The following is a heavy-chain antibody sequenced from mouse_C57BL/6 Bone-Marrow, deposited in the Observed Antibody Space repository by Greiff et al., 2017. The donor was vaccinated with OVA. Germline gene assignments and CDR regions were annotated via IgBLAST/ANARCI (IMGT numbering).Heavy chain of an antibody. J-gene: IGHJ3*01. CDR1: GYTFTSYW. V-gene: IGHV1-53*01. D-gene: IGHD1-2*01. Sequence: QVQLQQPGPELVKPGASVKLSCKASGYTFTSYWMHWVKQRPGQGLEWIGNIIPSNGGTNYNEKFKSKATLTVDKSSSTAYMQLCSLTSEEYAVYYCVSGGLRLAWFAYWGQGTLVTVSA. CDR3: VSGGLRLAWFAY. CDR2: IIPSNGGT.